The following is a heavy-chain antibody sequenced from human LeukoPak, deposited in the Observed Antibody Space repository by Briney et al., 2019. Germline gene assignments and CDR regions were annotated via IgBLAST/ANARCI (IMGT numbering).Heavy chain of an antibody. Sequence: SETLSLTCTVSGGSISSYYWSWIRQPPGKGLEWIGYIYYSGSTNYNPSLKSRVTISVDTSKNQFSLKLSSVTAADTAVYYCASTDIYDSSGYYLSFDYWGQGTLVTVSS. CDR3: ASTDIYDSSGYYLSFDY. D-gene: IGHD3-22*01. V-gene: IGHV4-59*12. CDR1: GGSISSYY. CDR2: IYYSGST. J-gene: IGHJ4*02.